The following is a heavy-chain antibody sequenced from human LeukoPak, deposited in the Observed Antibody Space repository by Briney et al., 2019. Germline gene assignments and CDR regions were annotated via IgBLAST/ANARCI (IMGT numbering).Heavy chain of an antibody. Sequence: PGGSLRLSCAVSGFTFSIYAMGWVRQTPGKGLEWVSAISGSGGNTYYADSVKGRFTVSRDNSKNTLYLQVNSLRAEDTAVYYCARTPPYNSGWYYFDYWGQGTLVTVSS. CDR2: ISGSGGNT. J-gene: IGHJ4*02. CDR3: ARTPPYNSGWYYFDY. V-gene: IGHV3-23*01. CDR1: GFTFSIYA. D-gene: IGHD6-19*01.